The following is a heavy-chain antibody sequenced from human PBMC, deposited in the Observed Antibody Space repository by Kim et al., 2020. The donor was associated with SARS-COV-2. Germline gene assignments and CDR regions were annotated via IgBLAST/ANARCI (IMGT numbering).Heavy chain of an antibody. V-gene: IGHV1-2*02. CDR1: GYRFTGHH. CDR3: ARAFYDAGDL. CDR2: IRPRYGAT. Sequence: ASVKVSCRTSGYRFTGHHMHWMRQAPGQGLEWMGWIRPRYGATNYAQKFQGRLTVTRDTSTNTAYMELTGLTSDDTAVYYCARAFYDAGDLWGQGTLVTVS. J-gene: IGHJ5*02. D-gene: IGHD5-12*01.